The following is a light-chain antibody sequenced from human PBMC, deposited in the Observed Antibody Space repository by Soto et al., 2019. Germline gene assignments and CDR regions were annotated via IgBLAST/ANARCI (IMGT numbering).Light chain of an antibody. CDR1: QSVSSY. Sequence: IVMRQSPATLSVSPGERATLSCRASQSVSSYLAWYQQKPGQAPRLLIYDASNRATGIPARFSGSGSGTDFTLTISSLEPEDFAVYYCQQRSNWPPFFGQGTRLEI. J-gene: IGKJ5*01. CDR3: QQRSNWPPF. CDR2: DAS. V-gene: IGKV3-11*01.